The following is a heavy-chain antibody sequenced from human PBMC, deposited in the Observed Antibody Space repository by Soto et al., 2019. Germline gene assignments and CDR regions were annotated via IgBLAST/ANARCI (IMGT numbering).Heavy chain of an antibody. CDR3: ARDLATPGPRFSDSAMDV. CDR2: SVPFFGTA. CDR1: GGSFSSYA. Sequence: QLQLVQSGAAVKKPGSSVKVSCKASGGSFSSYAISWVRQAPGQGLEWMGGSVPFFGTANSAQKFQARVKITADKSTSTAYIELSNLRSADTAVYYCARDLATPGPRFSDSAMDVWGQGTTVTVS. D-gene: IGHD6-13*01. J-gene: IGHJ6*02. V-gene: IGHV1-69*06.